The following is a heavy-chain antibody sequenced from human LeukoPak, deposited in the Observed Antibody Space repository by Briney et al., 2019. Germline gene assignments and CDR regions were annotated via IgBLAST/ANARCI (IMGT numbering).Heavy chain of an antibody. CDR2: ITLSGANT. CDR1: GFTFSSYD. D-gene: IGHD2-2*01. Sequence: GGSLRLSCAASGFTFSSYDMSWVRQAPGKGLEWFSSITLSGANTFYADSVMGRFTISRDNSKNTLYLQMNSLSAEDTAVYYCAKRGNPAVGHHYLDVWGEGTPVSVSS. CDR3: AKRGNPAVGHHYLDV. J-gene: IGHJ6*03. V-gene: IGHV3-23*01.